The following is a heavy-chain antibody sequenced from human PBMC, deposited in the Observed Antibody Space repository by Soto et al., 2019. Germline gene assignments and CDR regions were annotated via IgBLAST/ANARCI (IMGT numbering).Heavy chain of an antibody. D-gene: IGHD2-15*01. V-gene: IGHV5-10-1*01. CDR2: IDPSDSYT. CDR1: GYSFTSYW. Sequence: PGESLKISCKGSGYSFTSYWISWVRQMPGKGLEWMGRIDPSDSYTNYSPSFQGHVTISADKSISTAYLQWSSLKASDTAMYYCARLRGYCSGGSCHLRFAFDIWGQGTMVTVS. CDR3: ARLRGYCSGGSCHLRFAFDI. J-gene: IGHJ3*02.